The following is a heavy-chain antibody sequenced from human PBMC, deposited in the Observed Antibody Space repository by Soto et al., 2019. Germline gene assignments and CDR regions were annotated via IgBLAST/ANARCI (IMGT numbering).Heavy chain of an antibody. Sequence: GGSLRLSCAASGFTFSSYAMSWVRQAPGKGLEWVSAISGSGGNTYYADSVKGRFTISRDNSKNTLYLQVNSLRAEDTAAYYCAKGNGGWSYYYYNLDVWGQGTTVAISS. CDR1: GFTFSSYA. CDR3: AKGNGGWSYYYYNLDV. V-gene: IGHV3-23*01. D-gene: IGHD6-19*01. CDR2: ISGSGGNT. J-gene: IGHJ6*03.